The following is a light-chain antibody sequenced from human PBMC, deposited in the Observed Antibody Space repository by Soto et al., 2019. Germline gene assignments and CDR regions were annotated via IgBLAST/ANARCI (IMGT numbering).Light chain of an antibody. Sequence: DIELTQSPSSLSSSLGDRVTISCRASQSVGIYLAWYQQKPGQAPRLLIYDASTRESGIPSRFSGSGSGTEFTLTISSLQPEDVATYYCQQYNNSPLTFGGGTKVELK. CDR2: DAS. J-gene: IGKJ4*01. CDR1: QSVGIY. V-gene: IGKV1-27*01. CDR3: QQYNNSPLT.